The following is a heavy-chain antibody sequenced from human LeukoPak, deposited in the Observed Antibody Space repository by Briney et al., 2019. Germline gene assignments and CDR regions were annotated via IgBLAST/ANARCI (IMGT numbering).Heavy chain of an antibody. Sequence: GGSLRLSCAASGLTFSSYAMSWVRQAPGKGLEWVSAINGSGGSTYYADSVKGRFTISRDNSKNTLYLQMNSLRAEDTAVYYCAHISSSWPDYWGQGTLVTVSS. CDR2: INGSGGST. J-gene: IGHJ4*02. CDR1: GLTFSSYA. V-gene: IGHV3-23*01. CDR3: AHISSSWPDY. D-gene: IGHD6-13*01.